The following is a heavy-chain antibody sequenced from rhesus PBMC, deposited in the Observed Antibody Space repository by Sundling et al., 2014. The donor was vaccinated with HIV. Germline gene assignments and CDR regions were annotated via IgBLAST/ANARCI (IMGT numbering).Heavy chain of an antibody. J-gene: IGHJ4*01. CDR1: GFTFSNYD. CDR2: ITNTGETK. V-gene: IGHV3S4*01. Sequence: EVRLVESGGGLVQPGGSLRLSCAASGFTFSNYDLSWVRQAPGKGLEWVSSITNTGETKYYTNSVKGRFTISRDNAKTSLSLQMNSLKTEDTAVYYCTRGSSFGYWGQGVLVTVSS. CDR3: TRGSSFGY.